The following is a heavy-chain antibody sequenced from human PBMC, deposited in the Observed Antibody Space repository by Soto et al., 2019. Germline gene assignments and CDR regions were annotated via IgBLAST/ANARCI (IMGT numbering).Heavy chain of an antibody. CDR1: DVSISSTDW. CDR3: ARGQTYTWHY. D-gene: IGHD1-20*01. V-gene: IGHV4-4*02. Sequence: KASETLSLTCTVSDVSISSTDWWWSWVRQPPGKGLEWIGEIYLHGTTKYSLSLESRVTVSADTSNNQFSLRLSSATAADTAVYYCARGQTYTWHYWSQGTLVTVYS. J-gene: IGHJ4*02. CDR2: IYLHGTT.